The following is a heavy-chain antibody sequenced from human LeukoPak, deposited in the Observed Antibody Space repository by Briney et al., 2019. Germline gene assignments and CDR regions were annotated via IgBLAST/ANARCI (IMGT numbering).Heavy chain of an antibody. CDR1: GGSISSYY. V-gene: IGHV4-59*01. J-gene: IGHJ6*02. CDR3: ARAVNPYYGMDV. CDR2: IYYSGST. D-gene: IGHD4-11*01. Sequence: PSETLSLTCTVSGGSISSYYWSWIRQPPGKGLEGIGYIYYSGSTNYNPSLKSRVTISVDTSKNQFSLKLSSVTAADTAVYYCARAVNPYYGMDVWGQGTTVTVSS.